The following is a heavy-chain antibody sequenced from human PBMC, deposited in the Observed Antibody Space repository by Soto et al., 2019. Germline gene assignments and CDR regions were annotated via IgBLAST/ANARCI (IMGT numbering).Heavy chain of an antibody. CDR2: IIPIFGTA. J-gene: IGHJ6*02. V-gene: IGHV1-69*13. CDR1: GGTFSSYA. D-gene: IGHD1-26*01. CDR3: ARGIVGATDYYGMDV. Sequence: SVKVSCKASGGTFSSYAVSWVRQAPGQGLEWMGGIIPIFGTANYAQKFQGRVTITADESTSTAYMELSSLRSEDTAVYYCARGIVGATDYYGMDVWGQGTTVTVSS.